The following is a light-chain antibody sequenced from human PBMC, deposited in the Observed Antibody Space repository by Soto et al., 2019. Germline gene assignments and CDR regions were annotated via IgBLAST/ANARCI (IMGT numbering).Light chain of an antibody. CDR2: DVS. J-gene: IGLJ1*01. V-gene: IGLV2-14*01. Sequence: QSALTQPASVSGSPGQSITISCTGTSSDVGGYNFVSWYQQYPGKAPKLMIYDVSNRPAAVSNRFSGSESGNTASLAVSGVQGDNEAEYYCGSYSTTSTLGFGTGTKVTVL. CDR3: GSYSTTSTLG. CDR1: SSDVGGYNF.